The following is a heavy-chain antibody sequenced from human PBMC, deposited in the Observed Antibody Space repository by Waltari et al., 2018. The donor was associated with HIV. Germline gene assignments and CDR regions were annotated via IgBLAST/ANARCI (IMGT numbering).Heavy chain of an antibody. J-gene: IGHJ4*02. D-gene: IGHD2-15*01. CDR3: ATDLGGSDY. V-gene: IGHV1-24*01. CDR2: FDPEDGET. Sequence: QVQLVQSGAAVKQPGASVKVSFKLSGYTLTELSMYWVRQAPGKGLEWMGGFDPEDGETIYAQKFQGSVTMTEDTSTDTSYMELSSLTSEDTAVYYCATDLGGSDYWGQGTLVTVSS. CDR1: GYTLTELS.